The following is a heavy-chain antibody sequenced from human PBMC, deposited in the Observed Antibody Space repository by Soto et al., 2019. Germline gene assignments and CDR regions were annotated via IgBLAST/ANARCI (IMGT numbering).Heavy chain of an antibody. Sequence: PSETLSLTCTVSGYSISSGYYWGWIRQPPGKGLEWIGSIYHSGSSYYNPSLKSRVTILVDTSKNQFSLKLSSVTAADTAVYNCARQLFSSDYFYYFEYWGQGALVTVSS. D-gene: IGHD6-19*01. V-gene: IGHV4-38-2*02. CDR2: IYHSGSS. J-gene: IGHJ4*02. CDR1: GYSISSGYY. CDR3: ARQLFSSDYFYYFEY.